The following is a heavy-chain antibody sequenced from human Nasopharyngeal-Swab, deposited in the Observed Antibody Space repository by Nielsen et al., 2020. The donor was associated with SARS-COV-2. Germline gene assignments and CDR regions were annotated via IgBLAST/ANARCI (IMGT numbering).Heavy chain of an antibody. CDR2: IYYSGST. CDR3: AREVVPAAIPYYYYGMDV. Sequence: SETLSLTCTVSGGSISSGGYYWSWIRQHPGKGLEWIGYIYYSGSTYYNPSLKSRVTISVDTSKNQFSLKLSSVTAADTAVYYCAREVVPAAIPYYYYGMDVWGRGTTVTVSS. D-gene: IGHD2-2*01. CDR1: GGSISSGGYY. V-gene: IGHV4-31*03. J-gene: IGHJ6*02.